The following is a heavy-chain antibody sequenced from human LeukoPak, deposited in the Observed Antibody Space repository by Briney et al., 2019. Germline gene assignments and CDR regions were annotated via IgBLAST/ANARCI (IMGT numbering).Heavy chain of an antibody. J-gene: IGHJ4*02. V-gene: IGHV4-59*01. Sequence: PSETLSLTCTVSGGSISSYYWSWIRQPPGKGLEWIGYIYYSGTTNYNPSLESRVTISVDTSKNQFSLKLRSVTAADTAVYYCASLSGSYDRIDYWGQGTLVTVSS. CDR1: GGSISSYY. CDR2: IYYSGTT. D-gene: IGHD1-26*01. CDR3: ASLSGSYDRIDY.